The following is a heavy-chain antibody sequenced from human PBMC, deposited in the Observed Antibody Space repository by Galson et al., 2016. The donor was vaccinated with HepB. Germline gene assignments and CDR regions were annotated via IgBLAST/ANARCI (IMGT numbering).Heavy chain of an antibody. CDR1: GFTFSTYA. CDR2: ISGSGGNT. Sequence: SLRLSCAASGFTFSTYAMSWVRQAPGKGLGWASGISGSGGNTYYADSVKGRFTISRDNSKKTLYLQMNGLRAEDTAVYFCAKARSVHLLLFDSWGQGNLVTVSS. V-gene: IGHV3-23*01. J-gene: IGHJ4*02. CDR3: AKARSVHLLLFDS. D-gene: IGHD2-15*01.